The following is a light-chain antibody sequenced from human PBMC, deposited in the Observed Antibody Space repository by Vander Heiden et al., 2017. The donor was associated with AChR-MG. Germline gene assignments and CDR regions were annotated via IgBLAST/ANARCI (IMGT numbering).Light chain of an antibody. J-gene: IGLJ2*01. Sequence: SYVLTQPPSVSVAPGQRARLTCGGKNIGSKSVQWYQEKPGQAHVLVIYQDSDRPEGIPERFSGSNSGNTGTLTISRVEAGDEAEYYCQVWDSSSFGGGTKLTVL. CDR3: QVWDSSS. V-gene: IGLV3-21*04. CDR2: QDS. CDR1: NIGSKS.